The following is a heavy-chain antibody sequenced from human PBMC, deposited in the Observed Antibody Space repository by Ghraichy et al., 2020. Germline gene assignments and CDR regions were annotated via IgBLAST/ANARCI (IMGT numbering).Heavy chain of an antibody. CDR2: FDPEDGET. Sequence: ASVKVSCKVSGYTLTELSMHWVRQAPGKGLEWMGGFDPEDGETIYAQKFQGRVTMTEDTSTDTAYMELSSLRSEDTAVYYCVIPGGGKRGIRDYYYYMDVWGKGTTVTVSS. D-gene: IGHD2-2*01. CDR1: GYTLTELS. CDR3: VIPGGGKRGIRDYYYYMDV. V-gene: IGHV1-24*01. J-gene: IGHJ6*03.